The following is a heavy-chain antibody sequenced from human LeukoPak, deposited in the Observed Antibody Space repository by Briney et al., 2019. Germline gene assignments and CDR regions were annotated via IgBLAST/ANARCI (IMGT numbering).Heavy chain of an antibody. Sequence: SETLSLTCAVSGASISSHNWWWSWIRQPPGKGLEWIGYIYYSGSTNYNPSLKSRVTISVDTSKNQFSLKLSSVTAADTAVYYCARDSKPYYYDSSGYYYNWFDPWGQGTLVTVSS. CDR3: ARDSKPYYYDSSGYYYNWFDP. CDR2: IYYSGST. J-gene: IGHJ5*02. CDR1: GASISSHNWW. V-gene: IGHV4-61*01. D-gene: IGHD3-22*01.